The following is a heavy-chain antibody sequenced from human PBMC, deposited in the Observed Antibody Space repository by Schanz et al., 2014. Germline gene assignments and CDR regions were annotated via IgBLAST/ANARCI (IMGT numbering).Heavy chain of an antibody. J-gene: IGHJ3*02. CDR3: ARDRGRRGVPGDI. V-gene: IGHV4-31*03. Sequence: QVQLQESGPGLVKPSQTLSLTCTVSGGSVSSGGDYWSWIRQHPGKGLERIGFISYSGSTYYNPSLKSRVAESVDTSKNQYARSLSSAAAADTSVDYCARDRGRRGVPGDIWGQGTVVTVSS. CDR2: ISYSGST. CDR1: GGSVSSGGDY. D-gene: IGHD3-10*01.